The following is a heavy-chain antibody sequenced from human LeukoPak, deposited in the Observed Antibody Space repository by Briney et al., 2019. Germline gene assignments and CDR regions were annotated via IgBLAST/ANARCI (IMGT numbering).Heavy chain of an antibody. Sequence: ASVKVSCKASGGTFSSYAISWVRQAPGQGLEWMGGIIPIFGTANYAQKFQGRVTITADESTSTAYMELSSLRSEGTAVYYCARGPDYYDSSGYYYYFDYWGQGTLVTVSS. D-gene: IGHD3-22*01. J-gene: IGHJ4*02. CDR2: IIPIFGTA. CDR3: ARGPDYYDSSGYYYYFDY. V-gene: IGHV1-69*13. CDR1: GGTFSSYA.